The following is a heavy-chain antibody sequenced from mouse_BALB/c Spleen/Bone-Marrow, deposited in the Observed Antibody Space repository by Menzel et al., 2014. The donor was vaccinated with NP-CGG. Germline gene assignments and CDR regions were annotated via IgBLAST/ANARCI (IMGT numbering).Heavy chain of an antibody. D-gene: IGHD1-1*01. V-gene: IGHV14-3*02. CDR2: IDPANGNT. CDR1: GFNIKDTY. J-gene: IGHJ2*01. Sequence: EVQLQQSGAELVKPGASVKLSCTASGFNIKDTYMHWVKQRPEQGLEWIGRIDPANGNTKYDPKFQGKATITADTSSNTAYLQLSSLTSEDTAVYCCARIYYYGRGYFDYWGQGTTLTVSS. CDR3: ARIYYYGRGYFDY.